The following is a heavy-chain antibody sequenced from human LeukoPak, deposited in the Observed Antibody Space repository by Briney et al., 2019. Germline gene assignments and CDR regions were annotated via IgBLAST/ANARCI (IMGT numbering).Heavy chain of an antibody. CDR2: IIPIFGTA. CDR1: GGTFSSYA. V-gene: IGHV1-69*05. D-gene: IGHD2-2*01. J-gene: IGHJ5*02. Sequence: ASVMVSCKASGGTFSSYAISWVRQAPGQGLEWMGGIIPIFGTANYAQKFQGRVTITTDESTSTAYMELSSLRSEDTAVYYCARALGYCSTTSCSLDWFDPWGQGTLVTVSS. CDR3: ARALGYCSTTSCSLDWFDP.